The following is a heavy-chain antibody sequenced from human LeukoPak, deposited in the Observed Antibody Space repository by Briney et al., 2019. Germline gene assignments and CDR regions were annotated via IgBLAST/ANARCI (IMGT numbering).Heavy chain of an antibody. Sequence: PSETLSLTCTVSGGSISSYYWSWIRQPPGKGLEWIGYIYYSGSTNYNPSLKSRVTISVDTSKNQFSLKLSSVTAADTAVYYCARAAYSSSWYLYYFDYWGQGTLVTVSS. CDR3: ARAAYSSSWYLYYFDY. D-gene: IGHD6-13*01. CDR2: IYYSGST. V-gene: IGHV4-59*01. J-gene: IGHJ4*02. CDR1: GGSISSYY.